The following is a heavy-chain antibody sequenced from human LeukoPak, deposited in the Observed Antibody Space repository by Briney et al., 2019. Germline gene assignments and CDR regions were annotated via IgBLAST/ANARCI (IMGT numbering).Heavy chain of an antibody. CDR1: GFTVSSNY. CDR3: ARTYYYYMDV. V-gene: IGHV3-66*01. J-gene: IGHJ6*03. CDR2: IYSGGST. Sequence: PGGSLRLSCTVSGFTVSSNYMSWVRQAPGKGLEWVSVIYSGGSTYYADSVKGRFTISRDNSKNTLYLQMNSLRAEDTAVYYCARTYYYYMDVWGKGTTVTISS.